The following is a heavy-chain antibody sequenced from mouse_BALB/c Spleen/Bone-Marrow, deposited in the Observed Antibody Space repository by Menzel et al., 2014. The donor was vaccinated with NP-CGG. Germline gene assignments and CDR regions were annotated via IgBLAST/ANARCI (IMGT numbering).Heavy chain of an antibody. V-gene: IGHV5-17*02. CDR3: ARSTWSYYNGMDY. CDR1: GFTFSNFG. Sequence: EVKLVESGGGLVQPGGSRKLSCAASGFTFSNFGIYWVRQAPEKGMEWVAYISGVSSTIYYADTVKGRFTISRDNPKNTLFLQMTSLRSEDTAMYYCARSTWSYYNGMDYWGQGTSVTVSS. CDR2: ISGVSSTI. J-gene: IGHJ4*01. D-gene: IGHD1-1*01.